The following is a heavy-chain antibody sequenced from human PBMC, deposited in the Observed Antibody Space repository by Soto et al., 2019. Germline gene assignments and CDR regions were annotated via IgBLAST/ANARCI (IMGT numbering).Heavy chain of an antibody. CDR3: ARVKGLYSYGYMEGDY. CDR2: ISAYNGNT. CDR1: GYTFTSYG. J-gene: IGHJ4*02. Sequence: ASVKVSCKASGYTFTSYGISWVRQAPGQGLEWMGWISAYNGNTNYAQKLQGRVTMTTDTSTSTAYMELRSLRSDDTAVYYCARVKGLYSYGYMEGDYWGQGTLVTVSS. D-gene: IGHD5-18*01. V-gene: IGHV1-18*01.